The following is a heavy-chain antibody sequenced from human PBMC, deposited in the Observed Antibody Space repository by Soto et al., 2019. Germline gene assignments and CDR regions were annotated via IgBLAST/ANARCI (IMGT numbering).Heavy chain of an antibody. CDR3: ANDYAIAAAGTPWFDS. CDR2: ISYDGSNK. Sequence: QVQLVESGGGVVQPGRSLRLSCAASGFTFSNYGMHWVRQAPGKGLEWVAVISYDGSNKYYADSVKGRFTISRDNSKNTLSLQMNSLRAEDTAVYSCANDYAIAAAGTPWFDSWGQGSPVTVSS. CDR1: GFTFSNYG. J-gene: IGHJ5*01. V-gene: IGHV3-30*18. D-gene: IGHD6-13*01.